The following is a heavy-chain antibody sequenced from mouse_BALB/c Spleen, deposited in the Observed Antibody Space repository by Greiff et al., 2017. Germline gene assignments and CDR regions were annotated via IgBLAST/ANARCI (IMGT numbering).Heavy chain of an antibody. CDR2: ISSGGST. J-gene: IGHJ1*01. CDR3: ARWLLRKYFDV. D-gene: IGHD2-3*01. CDR1: GFTFSSYA. Sequence: EVQVVESGGGLVKPGGSLKLSCAASGFTFSSYAMSWVRQTPEKRLEWVASISSGGSTYYPDSVKGRFTISRDNARNILYLQMSSLRSEDTAMYYCARWLLRKYFDVWGAGTTVTVSS. V-gene: IGHV5-6-5*01.